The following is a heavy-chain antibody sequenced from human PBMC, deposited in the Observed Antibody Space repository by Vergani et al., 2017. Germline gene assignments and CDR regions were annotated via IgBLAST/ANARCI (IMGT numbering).Heavy chain of an antibody. D-gene: IGHD5-24*01. Sequence: VQLVESGGGLVQPGGSLRLSCTPSSFKLGDSGMHWVRQAPGRGLEWVSMTWYEGNNNYYADSVMGRFTISKDISKNTLYLQMNSLGGDDTAVYYCARETRDTPSSLDYWGQGTLVTVSA. V-gene: IGHV3-33*01. CDR1: SFKLGDSG. CDR2: TWYEGNNN. CDR3: ARETRDTPSSLDY. J-gene: IGHJ4*02.